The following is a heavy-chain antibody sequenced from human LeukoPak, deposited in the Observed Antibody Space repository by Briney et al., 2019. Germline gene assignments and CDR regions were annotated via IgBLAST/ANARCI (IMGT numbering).Heavy chain of an antibody. V-gene: IGHV3-7*01. J-gene: IGHJ4*02. CDR3: ARDPPLPILDVYFDY. CDR2: IKHDGSEK. D-gene: IGHD5-24*01. Sequence: GGSLRLSCAASGFTFSSYWMSWLRQAPGKGLEWVANIKHDGSEKYYVDSVKGRFTISRDNSKNTLYLQMNSLRAEDTAVYYCARDPPLPILDVYFDYWGQGTLVTVSS. CDR1: GFTFSSYW.